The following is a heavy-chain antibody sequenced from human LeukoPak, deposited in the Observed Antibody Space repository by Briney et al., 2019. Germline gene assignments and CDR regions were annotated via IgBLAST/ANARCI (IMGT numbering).Heavy chain of an antibody. CDR2: IYYSGST. CDR3: ASTYRYSGSYWGVFYYFDY. J-gene: IGHJ4*02. D-gene: IGHD1-26*01. Sequence: SETLSLTCTVSGGSISSSSYYWGWIRQPPGKGLEWIGSIYYSGSTYYNPSLKSRVTISVDTSKNQFSLKLSSVTAADTAVYYCASTYRYSGSYWGVFYYFDYWGQGTLVTVSS. CDR1: GGSISSSSYY. V-gene: IGHV4-39*07.